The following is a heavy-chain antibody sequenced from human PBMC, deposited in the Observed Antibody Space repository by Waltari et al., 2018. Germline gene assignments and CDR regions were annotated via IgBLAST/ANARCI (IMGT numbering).Heavy chain of an antibody. J-gene: IGHJ6*03. V-gene: IGHV4-38-2*02. CDR2: IYHSGST. CDR1: GYSISSGYY. Sequence: QVQLQESGPGLVKPSETLSLTCTVSGYSISSGYYWGWIRQPPGKGLEWIGSIYHSGSTYYNPSLKSRVTISVDTSKNQFSLKLSSVTAADTAVYYCARAYGDQYYYYYYMDVWGKGTTVTVSS. D-gene: IGHD4-17*01. CDR3: ARAYGDQYYYYYYMDV.